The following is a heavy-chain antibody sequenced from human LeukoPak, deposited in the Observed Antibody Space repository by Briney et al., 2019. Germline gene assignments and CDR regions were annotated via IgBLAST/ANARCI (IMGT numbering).Heavy chain of an antibody. CDR1: GFTFSSYA. D-gene: IGHD6-13*01. Sequence: PGGSLRLSCSASGFTFSSYAMHWVRQAPGKGQEYVSAISSNGGSTYYADSVKGRFTISRDNSKNTLYLQMSSLRAEDTAVYYCVKDRLGAQLGTYADYWGQGTLVTVSS. CDR2: ISSNGGST. CDR3: VKDRLGAQLGTYADY. J-gene: IGHJ4*02. V-gene: IGHV3-64D*06.